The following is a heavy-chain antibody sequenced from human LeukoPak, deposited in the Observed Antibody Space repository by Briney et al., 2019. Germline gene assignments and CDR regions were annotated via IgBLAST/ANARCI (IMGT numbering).Heavy chain of an antibody. D-gene: IGHD4-17*01. V-gene: IGHV3-53*01. CDR1: GFTVSSNY. J-gene: IGHJ4*02. Sequence: GGSLRLSCAASGFTVSSNYMSWVRQAPGKGLEWVSVIYRDGDTDYADSVRGRFTITRDNSKNTLYLQMNSLGAEDTAVYYCARGRPGYGDYDYWGQGTLVTVSS. CDR2: IYRDGDT. CDR3: ARGRPGYGDYDY.